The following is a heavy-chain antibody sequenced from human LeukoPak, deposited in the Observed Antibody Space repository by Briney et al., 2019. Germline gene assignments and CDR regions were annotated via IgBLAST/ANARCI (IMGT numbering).Heavy chain of an antibody. CDR1: GGSISSSNW. D-gene: IGHD3-22*01. Sequence: SETLSLTCAVSGGSISSSNWWSWVRQPPGKGLEWIGEIYHSGSTNYNPSLKSRVTISVDKSKNQFSLKLSSVTAADTAVYYCARPASRRGVVITRFRNHAFDIWGQGTMVTVSS. CDR3: ARPASRRGVVITRFRNHAFDI. CDR2: IYHSGST. J-gene: IGHJ3*02. V-gene: IGHV4-4*02.